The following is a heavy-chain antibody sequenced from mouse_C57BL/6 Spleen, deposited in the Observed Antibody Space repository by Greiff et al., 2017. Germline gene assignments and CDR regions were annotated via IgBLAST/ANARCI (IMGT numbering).Heavy chain of an antibody. CDR3: ARQGYYGSRDY. Sequence: QVQLQQSGAELVRPGPSVKVSCKASGYAFTHYLIEWVQQRPGQGLEWLGVINPGSGGTNYNEKFKGKATLTADQSSSTAYMQLSSLTSEDDAVYFCARQGYYGSRDYWGQGTTLTVSS. CDR1: GYAFTHYL. D-gene: IGHD1-1*01. J-gene: IGHJ2*01. CDR2: INPGSGGT. V-gene: IGHV1-54*01.